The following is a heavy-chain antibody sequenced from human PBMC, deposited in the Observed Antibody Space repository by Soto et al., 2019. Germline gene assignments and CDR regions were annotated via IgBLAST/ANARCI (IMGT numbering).Heavy chain of an antibody. CDR3: ARHVSNYDFWSGSIDYFDY. J-gene: IGHJ4*02. CDR1: GDSITNSNYY. Sequence: PSETLSLTCTVSGDSITNSNYYWGWFRQPPGKGLEWIASIYYIGSTYYNPSLKSRVTISVDTSNNQFSLNLNSVTAADTAVYYCARHVSNYDFWSGSIDYFDYWGQGTLVTVSS. D-gene: IGHD3-3*01. CDR2: IYYIGST. V-gene: IGHV4-39*01.